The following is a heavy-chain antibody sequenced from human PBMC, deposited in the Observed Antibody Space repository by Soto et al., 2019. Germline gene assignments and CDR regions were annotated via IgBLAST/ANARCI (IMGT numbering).Heavy chain of an antibody. CDR3: ARPAAAGSLGWFDP. D-gene: IGHD6-13*01. V-gene: IGHV4-39*01. CDR1: GGSISSSSYY. J-gene: IGHJ5*02. Sequence: QLQLQESGPGLVKPSETLSLTCTVSGGSISSSSYYWGWIRQPPGKGLEWIGSIYYSGSTYYNPSLKSRVTISVDTSKNQFSLKLSSVTAADTAVYYCARPAAAGSLGWFDPWGQGTLVTVSS. CDR2: IYYSGST.